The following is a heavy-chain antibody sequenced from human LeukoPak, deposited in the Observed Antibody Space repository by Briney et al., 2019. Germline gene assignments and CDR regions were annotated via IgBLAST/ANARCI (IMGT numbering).Heavy chain of an antibody. CDR1: GITLSNYG. Sequence: GGSLRLSCVVSGITLSNYGMSWVRQAPGKGLEWVAGISDRGGSTNYADSAKGRFTISRDNPKNTLYLQMSSLRSEDTAVYFCAKRGVVIRAVLVVGFHKEAYYFDSWGQGALVTVSS. V-gene: IGHV3-23*01. CDR2: ISDRGGST. D-gene: IGHD2-15*01. CDR3: AKRGVVIRAVLVVGFHKEAYYFDS. J-gene: IGHJ4*02.